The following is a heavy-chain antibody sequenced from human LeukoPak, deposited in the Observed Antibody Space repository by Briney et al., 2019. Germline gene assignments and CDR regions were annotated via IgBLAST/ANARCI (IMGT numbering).Heavy chain of an antibody. Sequence: PGGSLRLSCAASGFSLSTYGIHCVRQTPGGGPEWLTYIRFDGTSKYYATSVKGRFSISRDNSANTAYLHMSSLRPEDTALYYCARTPYSGSSLQYYHLDAWGKGTTVTVSS. J-gene: IGHJ6*04. CDR3: ARTPYSGSSLQYYHLDA. CDR2: IRFDGTSK. V-gene: IGHV3-30*02. CDR1: GFSLSTYG. D-gene: IGHD1-26*01.